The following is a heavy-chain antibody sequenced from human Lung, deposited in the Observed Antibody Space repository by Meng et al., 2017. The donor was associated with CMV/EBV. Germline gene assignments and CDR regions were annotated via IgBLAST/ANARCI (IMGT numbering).Heavy chain of an antibody. Sequence: ASVXVSCKASGYTFSNYDIIWVRQASGQGLEWVGWMNPNRGNTAYAQKFQGRVTMTRDTSTSIAYMELSSLRSGYTAVYYCARGQVQCSTINCHDYRFSVMGFXGQGXTVTVSS. J-gene: IGHJ6*02. CDR3: ARGQVQCSTINCHDYRFSVMGF. V-gene: IGHV1-8*01. CDR1: GYTFSNYD. CDR2: MNPNRGNT. D-gene: IGHD2/OR15-2a*01.